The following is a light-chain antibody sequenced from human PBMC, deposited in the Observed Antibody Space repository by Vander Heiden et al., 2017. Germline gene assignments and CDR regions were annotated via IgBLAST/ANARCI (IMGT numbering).Light chain of an antibody. CDR1: QGVSHY. CDR3: QKYNSAPWT. CDR2: AAS. J-gene: IGKJ1*01. V-gene: IGKV1-27*01. Sequence: DIQMTQSPSSLPASVRDKLTITCRASQGVSHYLAWYQQKPGKVPKLLIYAASTLQSGIPSRFSGSGSGTDFTLTISSLQPEDFATYYCQKYNSAPWTFGQGTKVEIK.